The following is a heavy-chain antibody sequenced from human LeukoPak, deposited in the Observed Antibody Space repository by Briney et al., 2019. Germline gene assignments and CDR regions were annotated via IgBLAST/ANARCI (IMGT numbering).Heavy chain of an antibody. J-gene: IGHJ4*02. D-gene: IGHD6-13*01. CDR3: ARDNSAAAAGTDY. Sequence: ASVKVSCKASGYTFTGYYMHWVRQAPGQGLEWMGWINPKSGGTNYAQKFQGRVTMTRDTSISTAYMELSRLRSDDTAVYYCARDNSAAAAGTDYWGQGTLVTVS. V-gene: IGHV1-2*02. CDR2: INPKSGGT. CDR1: GYTFTGYY.